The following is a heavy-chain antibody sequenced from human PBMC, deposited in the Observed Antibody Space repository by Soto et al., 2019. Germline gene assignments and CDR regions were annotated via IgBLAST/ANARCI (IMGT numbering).Heavy chain of an antibody. V-gene: IGHV1-69*13. D-gene: IGHD3-16*01. CDR2: IIPNVDAA. J-gene: IGHJ1*01. Sequence: SVKVSCKASGDTFNNYAISWVRQAPGQDLEWVGGIIPNVDAAKSAQKFQGRVTITADESTSTAYMELSRLRSEDTAVYYGTQGSYYDASSSLHTPGMYYPDFGLNIWSQGTLVTVAS. CDR3: TQGSYYDASSSLHTPGMYYPDFGLNI. CDR1: GDTFNNYA.